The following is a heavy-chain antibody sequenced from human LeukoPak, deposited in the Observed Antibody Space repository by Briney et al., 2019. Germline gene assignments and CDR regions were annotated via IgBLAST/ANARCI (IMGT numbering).Heavy chain of an antibody. CDR1: GFTFSSYA. V-gene: IGHV3-23*01. D-gene: IGHD3-22*01. CDR3: AKDTEPYYYDSSGLGAFDI. Sequence: GGSLRLSCAASGFTFSSYAMSWVRQAPGKGLEWVSAFGGSGGSTYYADSVKGRFTISRDNSKNTLYLQMNSLRAEDTAVYYCAKDTEPYYYDSSGLGAFDIWGQGTMVTVSS. J-gene: IGHJ3*02. CDR2: FGGSGGST.